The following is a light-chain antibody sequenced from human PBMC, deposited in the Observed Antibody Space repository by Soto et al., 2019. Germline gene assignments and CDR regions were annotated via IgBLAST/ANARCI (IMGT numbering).Light chain of an antibody. CDR2: DAS. J-gene: IGKJ4*01. CDR3: QQRGNWPVT. CDR1: QSVSIY. V-gene: IGKV3-11*01. Sequence: EIVLAQSPATLSLSPGERATLSCRASQSVSIYLAWYQQKPGQAPRLLIYDASNRATGIPARFSGSGSGTDFTLTISSLEPEDFAVYYCQQRGNWPVTFGGGTTVEI.